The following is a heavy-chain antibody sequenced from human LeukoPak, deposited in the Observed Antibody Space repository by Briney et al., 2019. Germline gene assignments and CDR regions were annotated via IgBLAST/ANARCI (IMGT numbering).Heavy chain of an antibody. CDR3: ARPSREIVEN. CDR1: GGSISSSSYY. D-gene: IGHD5-24*01. V-gene: IGHV4-39*01. J-gene: IGHJ4*02. CDR2: IYYSGST. Sequence: KPSETLSLTCTVSGGSISSSSYYWGWIRQPPGKGLEWIGSIYYSGSTYYNPSLKSRVTISVDTSKNQFSLKLSSVTAADTAVYYCARPSREIVENWGQGTLVTVSS.